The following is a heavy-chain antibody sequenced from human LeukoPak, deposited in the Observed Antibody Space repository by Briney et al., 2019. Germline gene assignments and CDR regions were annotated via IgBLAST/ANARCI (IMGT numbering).Heavy chain of an antibody. CDR2: IYTGGGT. CDR3: ARGPYYYDSTGHHEGFDY. V-gene: IGHV3-53*04. CDR1: GFTVSSSY. D-gene: IGHD3-22*01. Sequence: PGGSLRLSCAASGFTVSSSYMTWVRQAPGKGLEWVSVIYTGGGTYYADSVKGRFTISRHNSKNTLYLEMNSLRPEDTAVYYCARGPYYYDSTGHHEGFDYWGQGTLVTVSS. J-gene: IGHJ4*02.